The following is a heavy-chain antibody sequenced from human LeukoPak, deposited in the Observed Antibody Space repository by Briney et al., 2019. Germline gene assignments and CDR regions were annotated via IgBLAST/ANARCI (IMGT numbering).Heavy chain of an antibody. J-gene: IGHJ4*02. V-gene: IGHV3-9*01. CDR1: GCTFDDYA. CDR2: ISWRSDSV. CDR3: AKDWSYGGNSWKYFGS. Sequence: GGSLRLSCAASGCTFDDYAMHWVRQTPGKGLEWVSGISWRSDSVDYAESVKGRFTISRDNAKNSLYLQMNSLRADDTALYYCAKDWSYGGNSWKYFGSWGQGILVTVSS. D-gene: IGHD4-23*01.